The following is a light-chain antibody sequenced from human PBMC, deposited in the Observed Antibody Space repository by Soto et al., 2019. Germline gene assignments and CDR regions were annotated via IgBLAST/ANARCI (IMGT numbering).Light chain of an antibody. J-gene: IGLJ1*01. V-gene: IGLV1-44*01. CDR1: SSNIGSNT. CDR2: NDN. CDR3: GAWDDSLSALFV. Sequence: QSVLTQPPPASGTPGQRVTISCSGSSSNIGSNTVNWYQQFPDTAPKLLIYNDNQRPSGVPDRFSGSKSGTSASLAISGLRSEDEADYYCGAWDDSLSALFVFGTGTKVTVL.